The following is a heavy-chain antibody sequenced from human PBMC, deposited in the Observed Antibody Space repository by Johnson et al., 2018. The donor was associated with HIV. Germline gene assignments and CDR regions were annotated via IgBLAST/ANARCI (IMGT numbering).Heavy chain of an antibody. V-gene: IGHV3-30*19. CDR1: GFSFSSYG. CDR3: AREIGDAFDI. J-gene: IGHJ3*02. Sequence: QVQVVESGGGAVQPGRSLRLSCVASGFSFSSYGMHWVRQAPGTGLEWVAVISYAGSNKYYADSVKGRFTISRDNSKNTLYLKMNSLRAEDTAVYYCAREIGDAFDIWGQGTMVTVSS. D-gene: IGHD3-22*01. CDR2: ISYAGSNK.